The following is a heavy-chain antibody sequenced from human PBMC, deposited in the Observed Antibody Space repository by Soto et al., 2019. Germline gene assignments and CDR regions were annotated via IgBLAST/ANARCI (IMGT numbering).Heavy chain of an antibody. CDR1: GFIFSNYA. CDR3: ARDLEVVVPAAMCGLDY. V-gene: IGHV3-30-3*01. D-gene: IGHD2-2*01. J-gene: IGHJ4*02. Sequence: GGSLRLSCAASGFIFSNYAMHWVRRAPGKGLEWVAVISYDGSNKYYADSVKGRFTISRDNSKNTLYLQMNSLRAEDTAVYYCARDLEVVVPAAMCGLDYWGQGTLVTVSS. CDR2: ISYDGSNK.